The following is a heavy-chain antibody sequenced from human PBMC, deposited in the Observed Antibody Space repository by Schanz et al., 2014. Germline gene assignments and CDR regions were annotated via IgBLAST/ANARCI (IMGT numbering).Heavy chain of an antibody. V-gene: IGHV3-23*01. Sequence: EVQLLESGGGLVQPGGSLRLSCAASGFTFSSYAMSWVRQAPGKGLEWVSALSEGGGGTHYADSVRGRFTISRDNFKGALYLQMSSLRAEDTALYYCARDRRNADLDYWGQGTLVTVSS. D-gene: IGHD1-1*01. CDR2: LSEGGGGT. J-gene: IGHJ4*02. CDR1: GFTFSSYA. CDR3: ARDRRNADLDY.